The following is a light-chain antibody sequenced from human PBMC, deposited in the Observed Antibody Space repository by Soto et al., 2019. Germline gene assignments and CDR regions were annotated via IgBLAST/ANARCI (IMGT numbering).Light chain of an antibody. CDR3: QQYYSYPRT. V-gene: IGKV1-8*01. J-gene: IGKJ4*01. Sequence: AIRMTQSPSSFSASTGDRVTITCRASQGISSDLAWYQQKPGKAPKLLIYAASTLQSGVPSRFSGSGSGTDFTLTISYLQSEDFATYYGQQYYSYPRTFGGGNKVEIK. CDR2: AAS. CDR1: QGISSD.